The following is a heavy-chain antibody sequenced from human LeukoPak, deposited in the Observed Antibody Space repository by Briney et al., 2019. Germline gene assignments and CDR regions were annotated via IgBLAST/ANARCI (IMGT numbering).Heavy chain of an antibody. CDR2: ISSSSSTI. CDR3: ARDQFSSGWYTDY. Sequence: TGGSLRLSCGASGFTFSTYSMNWVRQAPGKGLEWVSYISSSSSTIYYADSVEGRFTVSRDNAQNSLYLQMDSLRDEDTAVYYCARDQFSSGWYTDYWGQGTLVTVSS. D-gene: IGHD6-19*01. CDR1: GFTFSTYS. J-gene: IGHJ4*02. V-gene: IGHV3-48*02.